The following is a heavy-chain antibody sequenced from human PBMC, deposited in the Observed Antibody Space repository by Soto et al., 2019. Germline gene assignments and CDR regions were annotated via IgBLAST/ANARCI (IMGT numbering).Heavy chain of an antibody. CDR2: INPSGGST. V-gene: IGHV1-46*01. CDR3: ARGGYSYGLRGYYYYYGMDV. Sequence: ASVKVSCKASGYTFTSYYMHWVRQAPGQRLEWMGIINPSGGSTSYAQKFQGRVTMTRDTSTSTVYMELSSLRSEDTAVYYCARGGYSYGLRGYYYYYGMDVWGQGTTVTVSS. J-gene: IGHJ6*02. CDR1: GYTFTSYY. D-gene: IGHD5-18*01.